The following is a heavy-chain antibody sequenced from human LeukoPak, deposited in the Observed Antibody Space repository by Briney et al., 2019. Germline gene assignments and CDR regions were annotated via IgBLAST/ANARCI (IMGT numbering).Heavy chain of an antibody. Sequence: GGSLRLSCVASGFTFSNYWMMWVRQAPGKGLEWVANIKQDGGKSNYADFVKGRFTISRDNAKNLLYLQMKSLRADDTAVYYCARASGPFDYWGQGTLVTVSS. CDR1: GFTFSNYW. V-gene: IGHV3-7*05. D-gene: IGHD3-10*01. CDR3: ARASGPFDY. CDR2: IKQDGGKS. J-gene: IGHJ4*02.